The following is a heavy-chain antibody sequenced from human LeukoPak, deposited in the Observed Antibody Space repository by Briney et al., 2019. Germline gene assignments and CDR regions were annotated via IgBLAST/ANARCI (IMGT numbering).Heavy chain of an antibody. CDR3: ARGGYCSGGSCYVLRYYYYYGMDV. Sequence: SETLSLTCTVSGGSISSSSYYWGWIRQPPGKGLEWIGSTYYSGSTYYSPSLKSRVTISVDTSKNQFSLKLSSVTAADTAVYYCARGGYCSGGSCYVLRYYYYYGMDVWGQGTTVTVSS. CDR1: GGSISSSSYY. CDR2: TYYSGST. D-gene: IGHD2-15*01. V-gene: IGHV4-39*01. J-gene: IGHJ6*02.